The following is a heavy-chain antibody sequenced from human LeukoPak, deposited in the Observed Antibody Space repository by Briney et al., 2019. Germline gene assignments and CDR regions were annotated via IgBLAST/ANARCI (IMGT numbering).Heavy chain of an antibody. J-gene: IGHJ4*02. CDR1: GFTFSNSW. V-gene: IGHV3-7*03. D-gene: IGHD5/OR15-5a*01. CDR2: IKEDGSEK. CDR3: ARAIYVRPFDY. Sequence: GGSLRLSCVGSGFTFSNSWMGWVRQAPGKGLECVANIKEDGSEKHYVTSVKGRFTISRDNAENSVYLQMNSLRADDTAVYYCARAIYVRPFDYWGQGILVTASS.